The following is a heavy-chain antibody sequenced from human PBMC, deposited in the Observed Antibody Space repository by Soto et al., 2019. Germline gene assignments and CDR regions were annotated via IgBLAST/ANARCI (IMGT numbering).Heavy chain of an antibody. CDR1: GGSISSYY. CDR3: ARSNIVATSNDY. Sequence: SETLSLTCTVSGGSISSYYWSWIRQPPGKGLEWIGYIYYSGSTNYNPSLKSRVTISVDTSKNQFSLKLSSVTAADTAVYYCARSNIVATSNDYWGQGTLVTCPQ. J-gene: IGHJ4*02. CDR2: IYYSGST. D-gene: IGHD5-12*01. V-gene: IGHV4-59*01.